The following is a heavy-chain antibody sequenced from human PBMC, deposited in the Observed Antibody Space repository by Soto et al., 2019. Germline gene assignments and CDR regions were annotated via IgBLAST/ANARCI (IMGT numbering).Heavy chain of an antibody. CDR1: GFPLSGYA. CDR3: TADTATRVQSVLDY. D-gene: IGHD5-12*01. CDR2: ISRDSYAI. Sequence: GGSLRLSCAASGFPLSGYAMNWVRQTPGKGLEWVSSISRDSYAIIYADSVKGRFTISRDNAKNSLYLQLNSLRADDTAVYYCTADTATRVQSVLDYWGQGTLVTGSS. V-gene: IGHV3-21*06. J-gene: IGHJ4*02.